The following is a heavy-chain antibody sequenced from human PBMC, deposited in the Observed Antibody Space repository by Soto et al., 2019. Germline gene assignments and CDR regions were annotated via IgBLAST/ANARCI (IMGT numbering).Heavy chain of an antibody. CDR3: ASGIQLWLRRINNGYSG. CDR2: IIPMFGTA. D-gene: IGHD5-18*01. J-gene: IGHJ4*02. V-gene: IGHV1-69*12. Sequence: QVQLVQSGAEVKKPESSVKVSCKAPGGTFSTYAISWVRQAPGQGLEGMGGIIPMFGTANYAQRFQDRVTITADESTNTVYMELSRLRSEDTAVYFCASGIQLWLRRINNGYSGWGQGTLVTVSS. CDR1: GGTFSTYA.